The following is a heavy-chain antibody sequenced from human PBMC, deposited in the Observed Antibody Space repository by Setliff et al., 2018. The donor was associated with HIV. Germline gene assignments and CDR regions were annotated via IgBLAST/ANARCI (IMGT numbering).Heavy chain of an antibody. CDR3: ARGGLRQWNGL. J-gene: IGHJ4*02. CDR2: INDSGDT. D-gene: IGHD2-8*01. V-gene: IGHV4-34*01. CDR1: GGSFTGYF. Sequence: PSETLSLTCAVYGGSFTGYFWSWIRQSPGKGLEWIGEINDSGDTNYNPSLKSRVTISVVTSKNQFSLRLTSVTAADTGVYYCARGGLRQWNGLWGQGTLVTVSS.